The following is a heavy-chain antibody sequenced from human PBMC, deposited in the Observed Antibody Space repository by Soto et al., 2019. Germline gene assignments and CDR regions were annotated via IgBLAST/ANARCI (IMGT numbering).Heavy chain of an antibody. V-gene: IGHV1-3*01. CDR1: GYTFTSYA. D-gene: IGHD3-3*01. CDR2: INAGNGNT. Sequence: ASVKVSCKASGYTFTSYAMHWVRQAPGQRLEWMGWINAGNGNTKYSQKFQGRVTITRDTSASTAYMELSSLRSEDTAVYYCAREISMITFFGVVIVNRNYFDYWGRGSLVTVSS. CDR3: AREISMITFFGVVIVNRNYFDY. J-gene: IGHJ4*02.